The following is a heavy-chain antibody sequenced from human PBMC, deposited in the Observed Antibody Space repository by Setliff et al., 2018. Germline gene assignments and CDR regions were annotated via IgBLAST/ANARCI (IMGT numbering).Heavy chain of an antibody. J-gene: IGHJ4*01. CDR1: GASISSHI. V-gene: IGHV4-4*07. D-gene: IGHD5-12*01. CDR3: ARDRVIVASGRRGFYFDY. CDR2: IYTSGDT. Sequence: PSETLSLTCTVSGASISSHIWVWVRQPAGKGLEWIGRIYTSGDTNYNPSLKSRVTMSVDTSKNQISLKLSSVTAADTAVYYCARDRVIVASGRRGFYFDYWGHGTQVTVPQ.